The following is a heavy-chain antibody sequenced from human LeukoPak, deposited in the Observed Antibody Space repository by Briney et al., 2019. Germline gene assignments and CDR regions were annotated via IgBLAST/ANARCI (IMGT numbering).Heavy chain of an antibody. Sequence: HGESLKISCKGSGYRFTSYWIGWVRQMPGKGVEWMGIIYPGDSDTRYSPSFQGQVTISADKSISTAYLQWSSLNASDTAMYYCARQVASIDPDAFDIWGQGTMVTVSS. CDR2: IYPGDSDT. CDR1: GYRFTSYW. J-gene: IGHJ3*02. V-gene: IGHV5-51*01. CDR3: ARQVASIDPDAFDI.